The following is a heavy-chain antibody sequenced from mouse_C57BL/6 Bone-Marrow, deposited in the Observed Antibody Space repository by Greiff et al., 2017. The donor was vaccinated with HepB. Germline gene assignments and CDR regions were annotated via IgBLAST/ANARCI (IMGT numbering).Heavy chain of an antibody. CDR2: ISYDGSN. J-gene: IGHJ1*03. CDR3: ARRGMITHWYFDV. CDR1: GYSITSGYY. V-gene: IGHV3-6*01. Sequence: EESGPGLVKPSQSLSLTCSVTGYSITSGYYWNWIRQFPGNKLEWMGYISYDGSNNYNPSLKNRISITRDTSKNQFFLKLNSVTTEDTATYYCARRGMITHWYFDVWGTGTTVTVSS. D-gene: IGHD2-4*01.